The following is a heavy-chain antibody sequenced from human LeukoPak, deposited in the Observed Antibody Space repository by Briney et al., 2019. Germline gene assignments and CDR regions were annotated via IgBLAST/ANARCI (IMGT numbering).Heavy chain of an antibody. CDR2: ISSSGSTI. V-gene: IGHV3-11*01. Sequence: GGSLRLSCAASGFTFSDYYMSWIRQAPGKGLEWVSYISSSGSTIYYADSVKGRFTISRDNAKNSLYLQMNSLRAEDTAVYYCAKDFTVTTYYYYGMDVWGQGTTVTVSS. D-gene: IGHD4-17*01. J-gene: IGHJ6*02. CDR3: AKDFTVTTYYYYGMDV. CDR1: GFTFSDYY.